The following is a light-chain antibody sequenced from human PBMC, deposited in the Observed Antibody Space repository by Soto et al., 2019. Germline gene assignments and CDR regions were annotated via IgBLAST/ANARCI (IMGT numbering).Light chain of an antibody. V-gene: IGLV1-47*01. CDR3: AAWDDGLSAWV. J-gene: IGLJ3*02. Sequence: QSVLTQPPSASGTPGQRVTISCSGSSSNIGSNYVYWYQQLPGTAPKLLIYRNNQRPSGVPDRFSGAKSGTSASLAISGPRSEDEADYYCAAWDDGLSAWVFGGGTQLTVL. CDR1: SSNIGSNY. CDR2: RNN.